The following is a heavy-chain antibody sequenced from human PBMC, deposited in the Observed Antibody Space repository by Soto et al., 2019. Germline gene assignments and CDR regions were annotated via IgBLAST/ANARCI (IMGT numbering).Heavy chain of an antibody. CDR2: IWSDGSDK. J-gene: IGHJ4*02. CDR3: ARRGRGTYAIDY. D-gene: IGHD1-26*01. CDR1: GFSFGSYG. V-gene: IGHV3-33*01. Sequence: QVQLVESGGGVVQPGRSLRLSCAASGFSFGSYGMHWVRQAPGKGLEWVAVIWSDGSDKYYADSVKGRFTVSRDNSKNTLYLQMNSLRVEDTAVYYCARRGRGTYAIDYWGQGTLVTVSS.